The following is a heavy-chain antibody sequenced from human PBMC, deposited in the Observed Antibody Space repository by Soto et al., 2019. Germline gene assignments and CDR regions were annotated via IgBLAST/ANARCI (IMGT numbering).Heavy chain of an antibody. CDR3: AKGGVIATFGGVIVPYYFDS. Sequence: SWGSLRLSCEVSGFNFRVKGLSCGRQPPGKGLDRVSTLCGADGRIYYADSVKGRVTISRDNSKDTLYLQMNNLRAEDTALYYCAKGGVIATFGGVIVPYYFDSWGQGTPVTVS. V-gene: IGHV3-23*01. CDR1: GFNFRVKG. D-gene: IGHD3-16*02. J-gene: IGHJ4*02. CDR2: LCGADGRI.